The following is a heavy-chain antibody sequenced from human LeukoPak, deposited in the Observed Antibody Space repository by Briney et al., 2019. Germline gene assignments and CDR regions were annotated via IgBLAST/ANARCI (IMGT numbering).Heavy chain of an antibody. J-gene: IGHJ4*02. CDR3: AKIQGYLDY. CDR1: GFTFSIYG. CDR2: IVGSGVTT. Sequence: GGSLRLSCGASGFTFSIYGMTWVRQAPGKGLEWVSAIVGSGVTTYYADSVKGRFTISRDNSKNTLYLQMNSLGAEDTAVYYCAKIQGYLDYWGQGTLVTVSS. V-gene: IGHV3-23*01.